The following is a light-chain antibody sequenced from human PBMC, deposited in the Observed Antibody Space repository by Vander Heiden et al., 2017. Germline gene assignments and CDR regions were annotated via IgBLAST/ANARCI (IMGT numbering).Light chain of an antibody. CDR2: EDN. CDR1: ELGNKY. V-gene: IGLV3-1*01. J-gene: IGLJ3*02. CDR3: QLWDSGTAV. Sequence: SYALTQPPSVSVSPGQTATITCSGDELGNKYLCWYHQRPGQSPVLVIYEDNKRPSGIPERFSGSNSGNTATLTITGTQTMDEGDYYCQLWDSGTAVFGGGTRLAVL.